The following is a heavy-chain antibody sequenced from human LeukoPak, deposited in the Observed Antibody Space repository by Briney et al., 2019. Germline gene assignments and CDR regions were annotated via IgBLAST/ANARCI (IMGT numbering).Heavy chain of an antibody. CDR3: ARDYTGYFP. V-gene: IGHV3-7*03. Sequence: GGSLRLSCEASGFTFSSYWMSWVRQAPGKGLEWMANIKTDGSEKYYVDSVKGRFTISRDNAKNSLYLQMNSLRAEDTAVYYCARDYTGYFPWGQGTLVIVSS. J-gene: IGHJ5*02. D-gene: IGHD3-9*01. CDR1: GFTFSSYW. CDR2: IKTDGSEK.